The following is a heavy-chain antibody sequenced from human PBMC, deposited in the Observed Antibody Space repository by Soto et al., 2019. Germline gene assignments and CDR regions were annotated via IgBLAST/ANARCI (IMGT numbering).Heavy chain of an antibody. CDR3: AIGPRMWLAGGGY. D-gene: IGHD6-19*01. CDR1: GGSFSGYY. Sequence: SETLSLTCAVYGGSFSGYYWSWIRQPPGKGLEWLGEINHSGITDSNPSLKSRITISIDTSKKQCSLKLNSVTAADTAVYYCAIGPRMWLAGGGYWGQGTQVTVS. V-gene: IGHV4-34*01. CDR2: INHSGIT. J-gene: IGHJ4*02.